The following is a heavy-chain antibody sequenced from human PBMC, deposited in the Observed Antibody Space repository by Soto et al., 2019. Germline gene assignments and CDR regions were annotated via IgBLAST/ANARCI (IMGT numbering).Heavy chain of an antibody. J-gene: IGHJ4*02. V-gene: IGHV3-48*01. CDR3: ARDKGRSPLDY. Sequence: EVQLVESGGGLVQPGGSLRLSCAASGFTFSSYSMNWVRQAPGKGLEWISYISSSSRTIYYPDSVKGRFTISRDNAKNSLYLQMNSLRAEDTAVYYCARDKGRSPLDYWGQGTLVTVSS. D-gene: IGHD2-15*01. CDR1: GFTFSSYS. CDR2: ISSSSRTI.